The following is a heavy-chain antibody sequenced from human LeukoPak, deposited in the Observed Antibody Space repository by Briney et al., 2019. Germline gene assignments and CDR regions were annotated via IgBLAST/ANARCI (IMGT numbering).Heavy chain of an antibody. D-gene: IGHD3-10*01. CDR2: MNPNSGNT. J-gene: IGHJ4*02. Sequence: ASVKVSCKASGYTFTSYGISWVRQATGQGLGWMGWMNPNSGNTGYAQKFQGRVTITRNTSISTAYMELSSLRSEDTAVYYCARVIRGVTSNWGQGTLVTVSS. CDR3: ARVIRGVTSN. V-gene: IGHV1-8*03. CDR1: GYTFTSYG.